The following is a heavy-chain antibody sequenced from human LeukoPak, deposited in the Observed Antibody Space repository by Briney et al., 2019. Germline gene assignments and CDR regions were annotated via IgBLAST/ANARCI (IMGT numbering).Heavy chain of an antibody. V-gene: IGHV3-30*04. CDR3: AELGMIGGV. CDR1: GFTFRSHA. CDR2: ISFDGRDI. D-gene: IGHD3-10*02. J-gene: IGHJ6*04. Sequence: GMSLTLSCAASGFTFRSHAMHWVRQTSGEGLEWVAFISFDGRDICYADSVKGRFTISRDNSKNTLYLQMNSLRADDTAVYYCAELGMIGGVWGKGTTVTISS.